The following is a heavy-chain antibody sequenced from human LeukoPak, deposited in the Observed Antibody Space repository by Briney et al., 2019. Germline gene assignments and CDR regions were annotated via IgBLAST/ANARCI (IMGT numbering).Heavy chain of an antibody. D-gene: IGHD6-13*01. Sequence: ASVKASCKASGYTFTSFGISWVRQAPGQGLEWMGWIGAYNGNTKYGQKLQGRVTMTTDTSTSTAYMELRSLRSGDAAVYYCARDQMNIAAAGAYFDYWGQGTLVTVSS. CDR2: IGAYNGNT. V-gene: IGHV1-18*01. J-gene: IGHJ4*02. CDR3: ARDQMNIAAAGAYFDY. CDR1: GYTFTSFG.